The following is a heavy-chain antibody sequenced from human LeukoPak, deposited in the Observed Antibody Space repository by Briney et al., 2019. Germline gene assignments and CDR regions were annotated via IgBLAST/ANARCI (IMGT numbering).Heavy chain of an antibody. CDR1: GYTFTSYG. J-gene: IGHJ4*02. CDR3: ARDLLPSTMITYPIDY. Sequence: GASVKVSCKASGYTFTSYGISWVRQAPGQGLEWMGWISAYNGNTNYAQKLQGRVTMTTDTSTSTAYMELRRLRSDDTAVYYCARDLLPSTMITYPIDYWGQGTLVTVSS. V-gene: IGHV1-18*01. D-gene: IGHD3-22*01. CDR2: ISAYNGNT.